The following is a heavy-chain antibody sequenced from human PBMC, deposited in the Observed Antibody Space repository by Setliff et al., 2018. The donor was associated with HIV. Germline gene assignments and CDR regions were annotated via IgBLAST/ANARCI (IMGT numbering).Heavy chain of an antibody. CDR2: VNPKSGGT. D-gene: IGHD3-22*01. V-gene: IGHV1-18*01. Sequence: ASVKVSCKASGYSFNDYGITWVRQAPGQGLEWMGWVNPKSGGTNYAQKFQGRVTVTRDTSTSTVYMELSGLRSEDTAVYYCAKDMNRGGYSDSSPHDFLGQGTLVTVSS. CDR3: AKDMNRGGYSDSSPHDF. CDR1: GYSFNDYG. J-gene: IGHJ4*02.